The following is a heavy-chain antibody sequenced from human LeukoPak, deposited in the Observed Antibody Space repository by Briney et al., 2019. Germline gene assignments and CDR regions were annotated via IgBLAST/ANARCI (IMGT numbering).Heavy chain of an antibody. CDR1: GFTFSDYY. V-gene: IGHV3-11*01. J-gene: IGHJ6*03. D-gene: IGHD6-13*01. Sequence: GGSLRLSCAASGFTFSDYYMSWIRQAPGKGLERVSYISSSGSTIYYADSVKGRFTISRDNAKNSLYLQMNSLRAEDTAVYYCARARRAAAGTYYYYYYYMDVWGKGTTVTVSS. CDR3: ARARRAAAGTYYYYYYYMDV. CDR2: ISSSGSTI.